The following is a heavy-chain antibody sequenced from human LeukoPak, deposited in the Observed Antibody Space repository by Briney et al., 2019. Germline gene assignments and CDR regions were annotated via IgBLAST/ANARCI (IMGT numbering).Heavy chain of an antibody. CDR1: GDSVSSNSDA. J-gene: IGHJ4*02. CDR3: ARGWLRLDY. D-gene: IGHD5-12*01. V-gene: IGHV6-1*01. Sequence: SPTLSLTCAISGDSVSSNSDAWNWIRQSPSRGLEWLGSTYYRSKWYNDYAVAVKSRITINPDTSKYQFSLQLSSVTPEDTAVYYCARGWLRLDYWGQGTLVTVSS. CDR2: TYYRSKWYN.